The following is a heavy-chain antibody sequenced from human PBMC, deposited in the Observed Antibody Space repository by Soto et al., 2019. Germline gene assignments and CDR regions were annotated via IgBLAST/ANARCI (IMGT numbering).Heavy chain of an antibody. J-gene: IGHJ6*02. CDR3: ARIRWDTPHYYYGMDV. D-gene: IGHD1-26*01. Sequence: GASVKVSCKASGYTFTSYGISWVRQAPGQGLEWMGWISAYNGNTNYAQKLQGRVTMTTDTSTSTAYMELRSLRSDDTAVYYCARIRWDTPHYYYGMDVWGQGTTVTVSS. CDR1: GYTFTSYG. V-gene: IGHV1-18*01. CDR2: ISAYNGNT.